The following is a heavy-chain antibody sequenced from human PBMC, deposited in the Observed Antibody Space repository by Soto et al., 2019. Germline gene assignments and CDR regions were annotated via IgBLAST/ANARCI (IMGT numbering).Heavy chain of an antibody. Sequence: QSGGSLRLSCAVSGFTFSSFWMSWVRQAPGKGLERVANIKQDGSEKYYVDSVKGRFTISRDNAKNSLYLQMNSLRAEDTAVYYCARDLGIQLFLYGVDVWGQGTTVTVSS. J-gene: IGHJ6*02. D-gene: IGHD5-18*01. CDR1: GFTFSSFW. V-gene: IGHV3-7*01. CDR3: ARDLGIQLFLYGVDV. CDR2: IKQDGSEK.